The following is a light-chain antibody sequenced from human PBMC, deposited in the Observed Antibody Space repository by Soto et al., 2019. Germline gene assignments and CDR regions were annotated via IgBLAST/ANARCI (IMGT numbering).Light chain of an antibody. CDR2: TDS. V-gene: IGLV1-47*02. CDR1: SSNIGSNY. CDR3: AAWDYSLSAYV. J-gene: IGLJ1*01. Sequence: QSVLTQPPSASETPGRRVTISCSGSSSNIGSNYVYWYQQLPGTAPKLLIYTDSRRPSGVPDRFSGSKSGTSASLTISGPQSEDEAYYYCAAWDYSLSAYVFGTGTKVTVL.